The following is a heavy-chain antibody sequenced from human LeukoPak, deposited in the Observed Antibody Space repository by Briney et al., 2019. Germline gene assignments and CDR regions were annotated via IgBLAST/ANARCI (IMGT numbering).Heavy chain of an antibody. Sequence: KPGGSLRLSCVVSGLPFSDYYMNWIRQAPGKGVEWISYISSSSSYTDYADSVKGRFTISRDNAKSALYLQMNSLRLEDTAVYYCAAGTAADFWGQGTLVTVSS. D-gene: IGHD6-13*01. J-gene: IGHJ4*02. CDR2: ISSSSSYT. V-gene: IGHV3-11*03. CDR1: GLPFSDYY. CDR3: AAGTAADF.